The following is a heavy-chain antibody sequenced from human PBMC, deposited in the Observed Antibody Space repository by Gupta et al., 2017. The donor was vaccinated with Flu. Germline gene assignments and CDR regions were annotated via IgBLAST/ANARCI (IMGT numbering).Heavy chain of an antibody. J-gene: IGHJ5*02. Sequence: DVQLVQSGAEVKKPGATVKISCKVSGYTFTDFYLHWVQQAPGKGLEWMGLVDPQKNGETMYADKFQGRLTITADTSTDTAYMKLSSLTSEDTAIYFCGVNSFDVWGRGTPVTVSS. CDR2: VDPQKNGET. V-gene: IGHV1-69-2*01. CDR3: GVNSFDV. CDR1: GYTFTDFY.